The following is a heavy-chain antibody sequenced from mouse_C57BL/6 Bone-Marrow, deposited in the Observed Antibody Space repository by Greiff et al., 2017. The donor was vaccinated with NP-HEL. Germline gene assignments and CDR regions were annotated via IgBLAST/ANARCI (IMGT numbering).Heavy chain of an antibody. J-gene: IGHJ2*01. CDR3: ARDSGYAFDY. Sequence: VQLQQSGTELVKPGASVTLSCKASGYTFTSHWMHWVKQRPGQGLEWIGNINPSNGGTNYNEKFKSKATLTVDKSSSTAYMQLSSLTSEDSAVYSCARDSGYAFDYWGQGTTLIVSS. CDR1: GYTFTSHW. D-gene: IGHD3-2*02. V-gene: IGHV1-53*01. CDR2: INPSNGGT.